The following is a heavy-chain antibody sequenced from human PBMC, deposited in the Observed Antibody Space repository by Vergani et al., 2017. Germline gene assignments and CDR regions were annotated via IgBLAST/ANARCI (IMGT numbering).Heavy chain of an antibody. J-gene: IGHJ6*03. CDR2: IKQDGSEK. D-gene: IGHD6-13*01. CDR1: GFTFSSYW. V-gene: IGHV3-7*01. CDR3: ARVERSSSWYYYYYYMDV. Sequence: VQLVESGGGLVKPGRSLRLSCAASGFTFSSYWMSWVRQAPGKGLEWVANIKQDGSEKYYVDSVKGRFTISRDNAKNSLYLQMNSLRAEDTAVYYCARVERSSSWYYYYYYMDVWGKGTTVTVSS.